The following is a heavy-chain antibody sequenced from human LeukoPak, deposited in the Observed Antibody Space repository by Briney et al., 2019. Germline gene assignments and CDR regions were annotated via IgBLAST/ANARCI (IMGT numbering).Heavy chain of an antibody. V-gene: IGHV4-59*08. J-gene: IGHJ4*02. D-gene: IGHD5-12*01. CDR1: GGSISSYY. Sequence: PSETLSLTCTVSGGSISSYYWSWIRQPPGKGLEWIGYIYYSGNTNYNPSLKSRVTISVDTSQNQFSLKLSSVNAAATAVYYCARHGAGYSGYENFDYWGQGTLVTVSS. CDR3: ARHGAGYSGYENFDY. CDR2: IYYSGNT.